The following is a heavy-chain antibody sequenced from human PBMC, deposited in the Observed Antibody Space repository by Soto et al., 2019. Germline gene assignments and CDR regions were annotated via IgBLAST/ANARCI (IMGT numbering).Heavy chain of an antibody. CDR3: SRDTRSISAVAQNPFDF. CDR2: IKPSGGAT. CDR1: GYTFANDY. J-gene: IGHJ4*02. D-gene: IGHD6-19*01. V-gene: IGHV1-46*01. Sequence: QVQLVQSGAEVKAPGASVKVSCKASGYTFANDYIHWVRQVPGQGLEWMGRIKPSGGATLYAQKSQVRVTMTRDRSTNNLGMDLSSLRSDDTAMYYCSRDTRSISAVAQNPFDFWGPGTLVTVSS.